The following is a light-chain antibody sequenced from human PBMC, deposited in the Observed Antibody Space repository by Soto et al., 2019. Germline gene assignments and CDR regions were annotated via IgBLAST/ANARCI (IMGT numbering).Light chain of an antibody. J-gene: IGKJ5*01. Sequence: EIVMTQSPATLSVSPGERATLSCRASQSVSSNLAWYQQKPGQAPRLLIYGASTRATGIPARFSGSGSGTVFTLTISSLQSEDFAVYYCQQYNNWPPLTFGQGTRLEIK. CDR3: QQYNNWPPLT. V-gene: IGKV3-15*01. CDR1: QSVSSN. CDR2: GAS.